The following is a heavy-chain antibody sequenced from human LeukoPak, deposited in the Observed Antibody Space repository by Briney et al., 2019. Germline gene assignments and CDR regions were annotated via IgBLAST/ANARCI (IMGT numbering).Heavy chain of an antibody. Sequence: PGGSLRLSCAASGFTFSSYAMHWVRQAPGKGLEWVAVISYDGSNEYYADSVKGRFTISRDNSKNTLYLQMNSLRAEDTAVYYCAREVTEAAGESGYFDYWGQGTLVTVSS. V-gene: IGHV3-30-3*01. CDR1: GFTFSSYA. CDR3: AREVTEAAGESGYFDY. J-gene: IGHJ4*02. CDR2: ISYDGSNE. D-gene: IGHD6-25*01.